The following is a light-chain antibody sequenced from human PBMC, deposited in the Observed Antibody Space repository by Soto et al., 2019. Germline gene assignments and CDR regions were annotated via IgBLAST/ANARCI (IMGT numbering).Light chain of an antibody. V-gene: IGKV1-39*01. Sequence: DIQMTQSPSSLSASVGDRVTITCRASQSISSYLNWYQQKPGKAPKVLIYAASSLQSGVPSRFSGIGSGTDFTLSISSLQPEDFATYYCQKYNSAPSITFGQGTRLEIK. CDR1: QSISSY. CDR3: QKYNSAPSIT. CDR2: AAS. J-gene: IGKJ5*01.